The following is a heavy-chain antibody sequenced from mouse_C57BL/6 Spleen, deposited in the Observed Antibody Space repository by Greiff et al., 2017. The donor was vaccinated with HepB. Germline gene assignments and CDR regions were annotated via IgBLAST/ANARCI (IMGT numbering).Heavy chain of an antibody. J-gene: IGHJ3*01. D-gene: IGHD1-1*01. Sequence: QVQLQQSGAELVKPGASVKLSCKASGYTFTSYWMHWVKQRPGQGLEWIGMIHPNSGSTNYNEKFKSKATLTVDKSSSTAYMQLSSLTSEDSAVYYCAREDYAGFAYWGQGTLVTVSA. CDR1: GYTFTSYW. V-gene: IGHV1-64*01. CDR3: AREDYAGFAY. CDR2: IHPNSGST.